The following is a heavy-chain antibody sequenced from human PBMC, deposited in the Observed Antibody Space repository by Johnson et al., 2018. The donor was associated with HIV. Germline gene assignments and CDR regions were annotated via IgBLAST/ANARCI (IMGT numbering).Heavy chain of an antibody. V-gene: IGHV3-20*04. Sequence: VQLVESGGGVVRPGGSLRLSCAASGFTFDDYGMNWVRQAQGKGLEWVSGINWNGGSTGYADSVKGRFTISRDNAKNSLHLQMNSLRAEDTAFYYCARDRRNRQWQRLDAFDIWGQGTMVIVSS. D-gene: IGHD6-19*01. CDR3: ARDRRNRQWQRLDAFDI. J-gene: IGHJ3*02. CDR2: INWNGGST. CDR1: GFTFDDYG.